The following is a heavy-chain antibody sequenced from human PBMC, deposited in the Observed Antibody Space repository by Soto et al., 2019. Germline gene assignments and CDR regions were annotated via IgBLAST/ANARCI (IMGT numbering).Heavy chain of an antibody. CDR2: ISSSGSTI. J-gene: IGHJ4*02. V-gene: IGHV3-48*03. CDR1: GFTFSSYE. Sequence: GGSLRLSCAASGFTFSSYEMNWVRQAPGKGLEWVSYISSSGSTIYYADSVKGRFTISRDNAKNSLYLQMNSLRAEDTAVYYCARVWPLGYYYDSSGYLDYWGQGTLVTVSS. D-gene: IGHD3-22*01. CDR3: ARVWPLGYYYDSSGYLDY.